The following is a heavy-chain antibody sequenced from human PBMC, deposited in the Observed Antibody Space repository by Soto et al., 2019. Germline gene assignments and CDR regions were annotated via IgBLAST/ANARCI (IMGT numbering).Heavy chain of an antibody. D-gene: IGHD3-10*01. J-gene: IGHJ4*02. CDR3: ASRPPAERYYAVFDY. V-gene: IGHV3-7*02. Sequence: EVPLVESGGGLVQPGGSLTLSCAASGITFRDYWMTWLRQAPGKGLEWVANIKQDGSEMYYVDSVKGRFSISRDNTKNSLYLQMNNLRPEDTAVYYCASRPPAERYYAVFDYWGQGTLVTVSS. CDR2: IKQDGSEM. CDR1: GITFRDYW.